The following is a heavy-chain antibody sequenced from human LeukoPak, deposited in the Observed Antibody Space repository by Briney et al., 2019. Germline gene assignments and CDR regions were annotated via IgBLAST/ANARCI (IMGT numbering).Heavy chain of an antibody. CDR3: ARDEPPVDRAFDI. Sequence: PGGSLRLSCAASGFTFSSYSMNWVRQAPGKGLEWVSSISSSSSYIYYADSVKGRFTISRDNAKNSLYLQMNSLRAEDTAVYYCARDEPPVDRAFDIWDQGTMVTVSS. D-gene: IGHD4-23*01. CDR1: GFTFSSYS. J-gene: IGHJ3*02. CDR2: ISSSSSYI. V-gene: IGHV3-21*01.